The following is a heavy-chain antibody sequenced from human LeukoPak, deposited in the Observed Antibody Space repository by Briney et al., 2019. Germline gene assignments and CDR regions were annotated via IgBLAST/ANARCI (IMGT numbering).Heavy chain of an antibody. Sequence: GASVKVSCKASGGTFSSYAISWVRPAPGQGLEWMGRIIPILGIANYAQKFQGRVTITADKSTSTAYMELSSLRSEDTAVYYCAREEDGNWFDPWGQGTLVTVSS. CDR1: GGTFSSYA. CDR3: AREEDGNWFDP. J-gene: IGHJ5*02. V-gene: IGHV1-69*04. CDR2: IIPILGIA.